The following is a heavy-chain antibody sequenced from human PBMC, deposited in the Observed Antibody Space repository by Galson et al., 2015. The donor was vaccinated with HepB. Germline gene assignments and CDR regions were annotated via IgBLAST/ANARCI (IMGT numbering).Heavy chain of an antibody. V-gene: IGHV1-8*01. CDR2: MNPNSGNT. CDR1: GYTFTSYD. J-gene: IGHJ4*02. Sequence: SVKVSCKASGYTFTSYDINWVRQATGQGLEWMGWMNPNSGNTGYAQKFQGRVTMTRNTSISTAYMELSSLRSEDTAVYYCARSSYYYGSGKFYWGQGTLVTVSS. D-gene: IGHD3-10*01. CDR3: ARSSYYYGSGKFY.